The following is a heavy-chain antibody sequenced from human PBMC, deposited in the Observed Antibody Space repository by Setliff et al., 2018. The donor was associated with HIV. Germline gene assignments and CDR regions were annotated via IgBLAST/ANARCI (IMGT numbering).Heavy chain of an antibody. CDR3: ARGFVLRFLEWSMPDAFDI. CDR1: GFTFSSYS. V-gene: IGHV3-21*01. Sequence: PGGSLRLSCAASGFTFSSYSMYWVRQAPGKGLEWVSFISRTSSYIYYADSLKGRFTISRDNAKNSLYLQMNSLRAEDTAVYYCARGFVLRFLEWSMPDAFDIWGQGTMVTVS. CDR2: ISRTSSYI. D-gene: IGHD3-3*01. J-gene: IGHJ3*02.